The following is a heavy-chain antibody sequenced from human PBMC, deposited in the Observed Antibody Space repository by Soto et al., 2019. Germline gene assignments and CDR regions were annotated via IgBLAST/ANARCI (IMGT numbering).Heavy chain of an antibody. CDR2: ISAYNGNT. J-gene: IGHJ4*02. Sequence: GASVKVSCKASGYTFTNYGISWVRQAPGQGLEGMGWISAYNGNTNYAQKLQGRVTMTTDTSTSTAYMELRSLRSDDTAVYYCARGDVLLWFGELLVPYFDYWGQGTLVTVSS. CDR3: ARGDVLLWFGELLVPYFDY. D-gene: IGHD3-10*01. CDR1: GYTFTNYG. V-gene: IGHV1-18*01.